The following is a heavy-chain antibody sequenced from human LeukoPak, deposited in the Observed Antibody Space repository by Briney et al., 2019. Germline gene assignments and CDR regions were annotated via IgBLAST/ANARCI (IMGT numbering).Heavy chain of an antibody. D-gene: IGHD4-23*01. CDR2: IIPIFGTA. Sequence: GASVKVSCKASGGTFSSYAISWVRQAPGQGLEWMGGIIPIFGTANYAQKFQGRVTITADESTSTAYMELSSLRSEDTAVYYCARSIVGYGGNSPYFDYWGQGTLVTVSS. J-gene: IGHJ4*02. V-gene: IGHV1-69*01. CDR3: ARSIVGYGGNSPYFDY. CDR1: GGTFSSYA.